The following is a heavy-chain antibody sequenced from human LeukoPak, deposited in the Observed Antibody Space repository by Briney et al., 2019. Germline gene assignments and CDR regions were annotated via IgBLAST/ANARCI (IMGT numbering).Heavy chain of an antibody. D-gene: IGHD6-19*01. CDR1: GFTVSSYE. V-gene: IGHV3-48*03. CDR3: ARLGRSIAVAGTDY. J-gene: IGHJ4*02. Sequence: GGSLRLSCAASGFTVSSYEMNWVRQAPGKGLEWVSYISSSGSTIYYADSVKGRFTISRDNAKNSLYLQMNSLRAEDTAVYYCARLGRSIAVAGTDYWGQGTLVTVSS. CDR2: ISSSGSTI.